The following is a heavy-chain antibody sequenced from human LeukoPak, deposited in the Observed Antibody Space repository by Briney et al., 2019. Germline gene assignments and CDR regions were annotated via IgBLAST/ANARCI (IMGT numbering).Heavy chain of an antibody. V-gene: IGHV1-24*01. Sequence: ASVKVSCKVSGYTLTELSMHWVRQAPGKGLEWMGGFDPEDGETIYAQKFQGRVTMTEDTSTDTAYMELSSLTSEDTAVYYCARPRYTNSQDAFDIWGQGTMVTVSS. CDR3: ARPRYTNSQDAFDI. D-gene: IGHD3-9*01. CDR2: FDPEDGET. J-gene: IGHJ3*02. CDR1: GYTLTELS.